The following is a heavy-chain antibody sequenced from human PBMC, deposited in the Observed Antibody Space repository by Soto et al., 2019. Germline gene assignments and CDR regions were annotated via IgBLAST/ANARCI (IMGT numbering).Heavy chain of an antibody. V-gene: IGHV4-39*01. CDR2: IPHSGGT. D-gene: IGHD3-10*01. CDR1: GGSISSSSYY. Sequence: SETLSLTCTVSGGSISSSSYYWGWIRQPPGKGLEWIGSIPHSGGTYYNPSLNSRLTMSVDTSKNQFSLRLSSVTAADTAVYYCARHDFYSGYSDAFDIWGRGTMVTVSS. J-gene: IGHJ3*02. CDR3: ARHDFYSGYSDAFDI.